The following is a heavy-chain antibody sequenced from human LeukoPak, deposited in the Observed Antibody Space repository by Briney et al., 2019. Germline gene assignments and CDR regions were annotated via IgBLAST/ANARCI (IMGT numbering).Heavy chain of an antibody. CDR1: GASISTTGYY. CDR2: IYFSGGT. CDR3: ARIIRGTLEY. Sequence: PSETLSLTCTVSGASISTTGYYWSRVRQHAGKGLEWIGYIYFSGGTYYNPSLKSRVIISVDTSKNQFSLKLSSVTAADTAVYFCARIIRGTLEYWGPGTLITVSS. J-gene: IGHJ4*02. D-gene: IGHD3-10*01. V-gene: IGHV4-31*03.